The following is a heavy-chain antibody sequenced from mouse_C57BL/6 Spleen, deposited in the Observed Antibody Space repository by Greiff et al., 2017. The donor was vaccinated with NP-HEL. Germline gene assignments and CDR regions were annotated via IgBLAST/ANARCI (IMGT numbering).Heavy chain of an antibody. Sequence: EVQLVESGGGLVQPGGSLSLSCAASGFTFTDYHMSWVRQPPGKALEWLGFIRNKANGYTTEYSASVKGRFTISSANSQSILYLQMNALRAEDSATYYCARYNPIITTVVATTGMDYWGQGTSVTVSS. J-gene: IGHJ4*01. V-gene: IGHV7-3*01. CDR3: ARYNPIITTVVATTGMDY. D-gene: IGHD1-1*01. CDR1: GFTFTDYH. CDR2: IRNKANGYTT.